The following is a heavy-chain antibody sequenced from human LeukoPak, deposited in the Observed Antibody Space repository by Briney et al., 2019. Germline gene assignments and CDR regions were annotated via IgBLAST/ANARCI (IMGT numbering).Heavy chain of an antibody. V-gene: IGHV3-23*01. CDR3: AKTVLRYFDGMDV. CDR1: GFTFNNYA. D-gene: IGHD3-9*01. J-gene: IGHJ6*02. CDR2: ISGSSIST. Sequence: GGSLRLSCAVSGFTFNNYAMSWVRQAPGKGREWVSVISGSSISTYYADSVKGRFTISRDNSKNTLYLQMNSLRAEDTAVYYCAKTVLRYFDGMDVWGHGTTVTVSS.